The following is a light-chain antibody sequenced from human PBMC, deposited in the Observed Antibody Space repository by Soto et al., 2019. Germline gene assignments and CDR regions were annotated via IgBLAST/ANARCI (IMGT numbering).Light chain of an antibody. CDR3: QQYNNWPLT. V-gene: IGKV3-15*01. J-gene: IGKJ4*01. CDR1: QSVSSN. Sequence: EIVMTQSPATLSVSPGERATLSCRASQSVSSNLAWYQQKPAQAPRLLIYGASTRATGIPARFTRGGSGTALTLTISSLQSADFAVYYYQQYNNWPLTFGRGTKVEIK. CDR2: GAS.